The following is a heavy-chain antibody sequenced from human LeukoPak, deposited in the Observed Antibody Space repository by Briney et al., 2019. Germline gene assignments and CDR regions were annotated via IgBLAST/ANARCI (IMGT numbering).Heavy chain of an antibody. Sequence: TGGSLRLSCAASGFTFSSYGMHWVRQAPGKGLEWVAFLRYDGSNKYYADSVKGRFTISRDNSKNTLYLQMNSLRAEDTAVYYCAKDRSIAAGDDAFDIWGQGTMVTVSS. CDR3: AKDRSIAAGDDAFDI. CDR2: LRYDGSNK. J-gene: IGHJ3*02. CDR1: GFTFSSYG. D-gene: IGHD6-13*01. V-gene: IGHV3-30*02.